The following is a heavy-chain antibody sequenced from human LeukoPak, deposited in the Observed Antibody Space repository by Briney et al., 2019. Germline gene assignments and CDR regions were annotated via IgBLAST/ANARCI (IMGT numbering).Heavy chain of an antibody. CDR3: ARVPYDSSGYYYVYYFDY. Sequence: ASVKVSCKASGYTFTSYYMHWVRQAPGQGLEWMGLINPNSGGTNYAQKFQGRVTMTRDTSISTAYMELSRLRSDDTAVYYCARVPYDSSGYYYVYYFDYWGQGTLVTVSS. CDR2: INPNSGGT. CDR1: GYTFTSYY. D-gene: IGHD3-22*01. J-gene: IGHJ4*02. V-gene: IGHV1-2*02.